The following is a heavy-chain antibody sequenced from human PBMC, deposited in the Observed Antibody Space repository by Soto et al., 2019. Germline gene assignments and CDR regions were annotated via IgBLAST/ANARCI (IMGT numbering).Heavy chain of an antibody. CDR1: GGTFSSYA. V-gene: IGHV1-69*12. CDR2: INPIFGTA. Sequence: QVQLVQSGAEEKKPGSSVKVSCKASGGTFSSYAISWVRQAPGQGLEWMGGINPIFGTANYAQKFQGRVTITADESTSTAYMELSSLRSEDTAVYYCARHYDSSGYYYHYYYYGMDVWGQGTTVTVSS. CDR3: ARHYDSSGYYYHYYYYGMDV. J-gene: IGHJ6*02. D-gene: IGHD3-22*01.